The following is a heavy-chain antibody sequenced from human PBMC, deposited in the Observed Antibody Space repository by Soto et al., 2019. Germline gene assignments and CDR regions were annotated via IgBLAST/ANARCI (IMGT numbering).Heavy chain of an antibody. V-gene: IGHV4-34*01. CDR3: ARGGLFYYYGMDV. Sequence: QVQLQQWGAGLLKPSETLSLTCAVYGGSFSGYYWSWIRQPPGKGLEWIGEINHSGSTNYNPSRKSRVTISVDTSKNQFSLKLSSVTAADTAVYYCARGGLFYYYGMDVWGQGTTVTVSS. CDR2: INHSGST. CDR1: GGSFSGYY. D-gene: IGHD3-3*01. J-gene: IGHJ6*02.